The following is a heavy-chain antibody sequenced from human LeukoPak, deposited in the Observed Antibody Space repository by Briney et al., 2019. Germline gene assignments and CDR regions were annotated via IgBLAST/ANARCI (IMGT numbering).Heavy chain of an antibody. CDR1: GFTVSSTS. CDR2: IYSDGST. V-gene: IGHV3-53*01. D-gene: IGHD4-17*01. J-gene: IGHJ4*02. CDR3: ARGHYAIDY. Sequence: GGSLRLSCAASGFTVSSTSMTLVRQAPGKGLEWVSVIYSDGSTYYADSVEGRFAISTDNFKNTLYLQMNSLRADDTAVYYCARGHYAIDYWGQGTLVTVSS.